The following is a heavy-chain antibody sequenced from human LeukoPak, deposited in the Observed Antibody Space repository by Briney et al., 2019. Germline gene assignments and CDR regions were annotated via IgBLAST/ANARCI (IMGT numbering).Heavy chain of an antibody. CDR2: IYYSGST. D-gene: IGHD6-13*01. V-gene: IGHV4-59*01. CDR3: ESMPYSSSWRIDY. CDR1: GFSISSYY. Sequence: SETLSLTCTASGFSISSYYWSWIRQPPGKGLEWIGYIYYSGSTNYNPSLKSLVTISVDTSKHQFSLKLSSVTAADTAVYYCESMPYSSSWRIDYWGQGTLVTVSS. J-gene: IGHJ4*02.